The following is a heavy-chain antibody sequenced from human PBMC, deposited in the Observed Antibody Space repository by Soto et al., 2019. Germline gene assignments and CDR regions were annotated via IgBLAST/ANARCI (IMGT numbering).Heavy chain of an antibody. CDR3: ARDRQAGMDV. V-gene: IGHV4-31*03. J-gene: IGHJ6*02. CDR2: IYYSGST. CDR1: GGSISSGGYY. Sequence: SETLSLTCTVSGGSISSGGYYWSWIRQHPGKGLEWIGYIYYSGSTYYNPSLKSRVTISVGTSKNQFSLKLSSVTAADTAVYYCARDRQAGMDVWGQGTTVTVSS.